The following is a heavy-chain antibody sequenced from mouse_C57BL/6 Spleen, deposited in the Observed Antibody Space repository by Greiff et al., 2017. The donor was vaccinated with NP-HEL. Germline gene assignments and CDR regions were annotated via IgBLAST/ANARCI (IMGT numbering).Heavy chain of an antibody. CDR3: ARRVTTFFDY. J-gene: IGHJ2*01. CDR1: GYTFTSYW. CDR2: IDPSDSET. D-gene: IGHD2-3*01. V-gene: IGHV1-52*01. Sequence: LVRPGSSVKLSCKASGYTFTSYWMHWVKQRPIQGLEWIGNIDPSDSETHYNQKFKDKATLTVDKSSSTAYMQLSSLTSEDSAVYYCARRVTTFFDYWGQGTTLTVSS.